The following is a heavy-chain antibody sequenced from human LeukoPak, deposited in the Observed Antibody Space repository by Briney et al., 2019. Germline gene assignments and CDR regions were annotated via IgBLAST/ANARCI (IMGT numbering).Heavy chain of an antibody. D-gene: IGHD2-2*01. CDR1: NGDINNYY. J-gene: IGHJ6*03. CDR2: IYYRGST. CDR3: ARSESGVQYFQHYFYIDA. Sequence: SGTLSLTCTVSNGDINNYYWSWVRQPPGKGLEWIGYIYYRGSTKYNPSLKSRVTISIDTSNDQVSLRLTSVTAADTAVYYCARSESGVQYFQHYFYIDAWGKGTTVTVSS. V-gene: IGHV4-59*01.